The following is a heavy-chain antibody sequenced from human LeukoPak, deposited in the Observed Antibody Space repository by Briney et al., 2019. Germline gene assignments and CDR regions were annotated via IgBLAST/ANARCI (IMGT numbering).Heavy chain of an antibody. CDR3: ARYVEMATIGYYYYYMDV. CDR2: IIPIFGTA. J-gene: IGHJ6*03. V-gene: IGHV1-69*06. Sequence: GASVKVSCKASGGTFSSYAISWVRQAPGQGLEWMGGIIPIFGTANYAQRFQGRVTITADKSTSTAYMELSSLRSEDTAVYYCARYVEMATIGYYYYYMDVWGKGTTVTVSS. D-gene: IGHD5-24*01. CDR1: GGTFSSYA.